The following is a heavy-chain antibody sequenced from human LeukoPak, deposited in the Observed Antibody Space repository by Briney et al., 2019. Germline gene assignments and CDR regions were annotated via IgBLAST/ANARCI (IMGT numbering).Heavy chain of an antibody. D-gene: IGHD2-2*01. CDR2: ISSSGGST. CDR3: AKVQYCSSTSCYHTPPGYYYGMDV. J-gene: IGHJ6*02. CDR1: GFTFSSYA. Sequence: PGASLRLSCAASGFTFSSYAMSWVRQAPGKGLEWVSAISSSGGSTYYADSVKGRFTISRDNSKNTLYLQMNSLRAEDTAVYYCAKVQYCSSTSCYHTPPGYYYGMDVWGQGTTVTVSS. V-gene: IGHV3-23*01.